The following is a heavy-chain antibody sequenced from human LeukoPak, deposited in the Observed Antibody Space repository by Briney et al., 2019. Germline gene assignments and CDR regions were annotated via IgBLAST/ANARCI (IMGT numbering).Heavy chain of an antibody. V-gene: IGHV3-21*01. CDR3: AKGMAGVSLIPDY. CDR1: GFTFSTYT. J-gene: IGHJ4*02. D-gene: IGHD5-24*01. CDR2: IRGSSNYM. Sequence: AGGSLRLSCAASGFTFSTYTMDWVRQAPGKGLEWVSSIRGSSNYMYYADSVKGRFTISRDNSKNTLYLQMNSLRAEDTAVYYCAKGMAGVSLIPDYWGQGTLVTVSS.